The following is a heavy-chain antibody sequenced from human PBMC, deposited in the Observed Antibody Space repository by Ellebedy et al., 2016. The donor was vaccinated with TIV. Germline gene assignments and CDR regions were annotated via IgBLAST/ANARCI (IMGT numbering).Heavy chain of an antibody. CDR2: IHPDDSDT. D-gene: IGHD6-13*01. V-gene: IGHV5-51*01. Sequence: KVSCKGSGYRFTSYWISWVRQMPGKGLEWMGIIHPDDSDTRYSPSFQGQVTISADKSINTAYLQWGSLKASDTAMYYCARLTATSTWYFDYWGQGTLITVSS. CDR1: GYRFTSYW. J-gene: IGHJ4*02. CDR3: ARLTATSTWYFDY.